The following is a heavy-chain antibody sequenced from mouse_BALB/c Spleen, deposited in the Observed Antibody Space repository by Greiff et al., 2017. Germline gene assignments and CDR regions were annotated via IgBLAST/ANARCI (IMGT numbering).Heavy chain of an antibody. CDR2: IWSGGST. Sequence: QVQLQQSGPGLVQPSQSLSITCTVSGFSLTSYGVHWVRQSPGKGLEWLGVIWSGGSTDYNAAFISRLSISKDNSKSQVFFKMNSLQANDTAIYYCARNGRGLTLYRYAMDYWGQGTSVTVSS. CDR3: ARNGRGLTLYRYAMDY. CDR1: GFSLTSYG. D-gene: IGHD4-1*01. V-gene: IGHV2-2*02. J-gene: IGHJ4*01.